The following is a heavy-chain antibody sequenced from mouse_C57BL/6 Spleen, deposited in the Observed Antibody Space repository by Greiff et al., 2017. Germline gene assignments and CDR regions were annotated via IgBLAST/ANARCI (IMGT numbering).Heavy chain of an antibody. CDR3: ARRPNLLLREGAMDY. CDR1: GYTFTSYW. V-gene: IGHV1-53*01. J-gene: IGHJ4*01. CDR2: INPSNGGT. D-gene: IGHD1-1*01. Sequence: QVQLQQSGTELVKPGASVKLSCKASGYTFTSYWMHWVKQRPGQGLEWIGTINPSNGGTNYNEKFKSKATLTVDKSSSTAYMQLSSLTSEDSAVYYCARRPNLLLREGAMDYWGQGTSVTVSS.